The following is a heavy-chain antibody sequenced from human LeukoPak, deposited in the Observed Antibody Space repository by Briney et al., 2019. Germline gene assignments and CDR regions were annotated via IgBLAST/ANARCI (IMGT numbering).Heavy chain of an antibody. J-gene: IGHJ1*01. CDR1: GFTVSSNY. D-gene: IGHD6-13*01. Sequence: PGGSLRLSCAVSGFTVSSNYMSWIRQAPGKGLEWVSIIDSVGTTYYADSVKGRFTISRDNSKNSLSLQMNSLRAEDTALYYCAKGPGAAVGKRYIQHWGQGTLVTVSS. CDR3: AKGPGAAVGKRYIQH. V-gene: IGHV3-53*05. CDR2: IDSVGTT.